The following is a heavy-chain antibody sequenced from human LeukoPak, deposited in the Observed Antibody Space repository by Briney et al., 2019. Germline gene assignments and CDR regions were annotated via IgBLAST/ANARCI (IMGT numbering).Heavy chain of an antibody. CDR2: ISGSDGST. Sequence: PGGCLRLSCAASGFTFTYYAMNWVRQAPGKGLEWVSAISGSDGSTYYADSVKGRFTISRDNSKNTLYLQMNSLRAEDTAVYYCAKAGDYSYFDYWGQGTLVTVSS. CDR3: AKAGDYSYFDY. V-gene: IGHV3-23*01. D-gene: IGHD4-11*01. CDR1: GFTFTYYA. J-gene: IGHJ4*02.